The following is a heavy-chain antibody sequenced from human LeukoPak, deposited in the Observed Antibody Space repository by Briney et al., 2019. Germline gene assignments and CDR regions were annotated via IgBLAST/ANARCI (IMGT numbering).Heavy chain of an antibody. Sequence: GGPLRLSCAASGFTFSSYAMSWVRQAPGKGLEWVSAISGSGGSTYYADSAEGRFTISRDNSKSSLYLQMNTLRAEDTAVEYCAKGFLTVAGPAEYFQHWGQGTLVTVSS. CDR2: ISGSGGST. J-gene: IGHJ1*01. V-gene: IGHV3-23*01. CDR1: GFTFSSYA. CDR3: AKGFLTVAGPAEYFQH. D-gene: IGHD6-19*01.